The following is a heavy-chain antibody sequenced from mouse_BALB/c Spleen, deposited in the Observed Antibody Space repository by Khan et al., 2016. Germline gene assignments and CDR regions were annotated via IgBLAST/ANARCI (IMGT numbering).Heavy chain of an antibody. V-gene: IGHV1-9*01. CDR2: ILPGSGST. CDR1: GYTFSSYW. Sequence: VQLQESGAELMKPGASVKISCKATGYTFSSYWIEWVKQRPGHGLEWNGEILPGSGSTNYNEKFRGKATFTADTSANTAYMQLSSLTSEDSAVPYCARTDRRGYCDNWGQGTTLTVSS. J-gene: IGHJ2*01. CDR3: ARTDRRGYCDN.